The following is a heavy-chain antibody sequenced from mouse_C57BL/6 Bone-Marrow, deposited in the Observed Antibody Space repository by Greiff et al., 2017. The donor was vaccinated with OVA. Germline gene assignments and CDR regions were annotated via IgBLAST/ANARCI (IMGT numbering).Heavy chain of an antibody. J-gene: IGHJ1*03. D-gene: IGHD3-1*01. CDR1: GYTFTSYG. CDR2: IYPRSGTN. Sequence: QVQLQQSGAELARPGASVKLSCKASGYTFTSYGISWVKQRPGQGLEWIGEIYPRSGTNYYTEKVKGKATLTADKSSSTTYMEMRSLRSEDTAVYYCARQTTANRGWYLDVWGKGTTVTVSS. CDR3: ARQTTANRGWYLDV. V-gene: IGHV1-81*01.